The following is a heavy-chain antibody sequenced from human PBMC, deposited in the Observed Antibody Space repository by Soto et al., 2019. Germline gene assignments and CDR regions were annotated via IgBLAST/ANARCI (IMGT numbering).Heavy chain of an antibody. CDR2: ISGGGDAP. V-gene: IGHV3-23*01. CDR1: GFTFINYA. J-gene: IGHJ2*01. D-gene: IGHD3-10*01. Sequence: EVQLLESGGGLVQPGGSLRLSCAGSGFTFINYAMNWVRQAPGKGLEWVSTISGGGDAPFFADSVRGRFTISRDNSKNTVTLQMNNLGVDDTAVYFCARKVPGSTSRPVYWYFDLWGRGTLVTVSS. CDR3: ARKVPGSTSRPVYWYFDL.